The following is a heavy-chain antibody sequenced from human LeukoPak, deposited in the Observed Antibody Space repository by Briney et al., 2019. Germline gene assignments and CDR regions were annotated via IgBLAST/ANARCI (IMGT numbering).Heavy chain of an antibody. Sequence: GGSLRLSCAASGFNVSSNYMNWVRQAPGKGLEWVSILYHNGRTYYAESVKGRSTISRDDSKNTLYLQMNSLKAEDTAVYYCARSVWGYQFDYWAREPWSPSPQ. CDR2: LYHNGRT. J-gene: IGHJ4*02. CDR3: ARSVWGYQFDY. CDR1: GFNVSSNY. D-gene: IGHD3-16*01. V-gene: IGHV3-53*05.